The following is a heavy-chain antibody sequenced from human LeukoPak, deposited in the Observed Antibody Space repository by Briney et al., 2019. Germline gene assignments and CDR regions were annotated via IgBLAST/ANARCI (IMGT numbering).Heavy chain of an antibody. CDR3: ARGWDSSGWYARYFDY. CDR1: GYSISSGYY. D-gene: IGHD6-19*01. CDR2: IYHSGST. J-gene: IGHJ4*02. Sequence: SETLSLTCAVSGYSISSGYYWGWIRQPPGKGLEWIGSIYHSGSTNYNPSLKSRVTISVDTSKNQFSLKLSSVTAADTAVYYCARGWDSSGWYARYFDYWGQGTLVTVSS. V-gene: IGHV4-38-2*01.